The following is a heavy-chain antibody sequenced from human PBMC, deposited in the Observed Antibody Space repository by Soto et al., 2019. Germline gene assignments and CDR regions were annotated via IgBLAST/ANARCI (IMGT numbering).Heavy chain of an antibody. CDR1: GFTFSDYY. V-gene: IGHV3-11*01. CDR2: ISSSGSTI. J-gene: IGHJ6*02. D-gene: IGHD6-13*01. Sequence: GGSLRLSCAASGFTFSDYYMSRIRQAPGKGLEWVSYISSSGSTIYYADSVKGRFTISRDNAKNSLYLQMNSLRAEDTAVYYCARDGGIAAAGTYYYYYGMDVWGQGTTVTVSS. CDR3: ARDGGIAAAGTYYYYYGMDV.